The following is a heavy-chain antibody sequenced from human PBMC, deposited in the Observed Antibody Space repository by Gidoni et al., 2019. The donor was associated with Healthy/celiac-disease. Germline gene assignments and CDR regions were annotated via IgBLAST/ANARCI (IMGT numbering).Heavy chain of an antibody. CDR1: GGSFSGYY. V-gene: IGHV4-34*01. CDR2: INHSGST. Sequence: QVQLQQWGAGLLKPSETLSLTCAVYGGSFSGYYWRWIRQPPGKGLEWIGEINHSGSTNYNPSLKSRVTISVDTSKNQFSLKLSSVTAADTAVYYCARGRRTMTTVVTGWGFYFDYWGQGTLVTVSS. CDR3: ARGRRTMTTVVTGWGFYFDY. D-gene: IGHD4-17*01. J-gene: IGHJ4*02.